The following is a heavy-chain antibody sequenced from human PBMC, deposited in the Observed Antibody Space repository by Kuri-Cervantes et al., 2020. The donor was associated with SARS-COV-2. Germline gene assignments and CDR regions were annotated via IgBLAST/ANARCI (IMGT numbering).Heavy chain of an antibody. J-gene: IGHJ6*03. D-gene: IGHD3-10*01. CDR2: IGTAGDT. CDR3: ARGGMVRGVHYYYYYYMDV. V-gene: IGHV3-13*01. Sequence: GESLKISCAAFGFTFSSYDMHWVRQATGKGLEWVSAIGTAGDTYYPGSVKGRFTISRENAKNSLYLQMNSLRAGDTAVYYCARGGMVRGVHYYYYYYMDVWGKGTTVTVSS. CDR1: GFTFSSYD.